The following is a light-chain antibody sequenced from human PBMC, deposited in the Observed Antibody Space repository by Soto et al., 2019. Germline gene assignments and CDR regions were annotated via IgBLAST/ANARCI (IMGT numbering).Light chain of an antibody. CDR2: DVS. CDR3: TSFTSSNSLVV. J-gene: IGLJ2*01. Sequence: QSVLTQPDSVSASPGQSITISCTGTSSDVGAYDYVSWYQQHPGKAPKLMIYDVSNRPSGVSNRFSGSKSGNTASLTISGLQAEDEAQYYWTSFTSSNSLVVFSGGTKLTFL. V-gene: IGLV2-14*03. CDR1: SSDVGAYDY.